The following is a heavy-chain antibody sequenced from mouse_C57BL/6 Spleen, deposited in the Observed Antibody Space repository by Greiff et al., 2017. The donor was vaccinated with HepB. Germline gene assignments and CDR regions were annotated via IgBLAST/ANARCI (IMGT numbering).Heavy chain of an antibody. CDR3: ARVPTTGDAMDY. V-gene: IGHV5-16*01. CDR1: GFTFSDYY. J-gene: IGHJ4*01. D-gene: IGHD1-1*01. CDR2: INYDGSST. Sequence: EVKLMESEGGLVQPGRSMKLSCTASGFTFSDYYMAWVRQVPEKGLEWVANINYDGSSTYYLDSLKSRFIISRDNAKNILYLQMSSLKSEDTATYYCARVPTTGDAMDYWGQGTSVTVSS.